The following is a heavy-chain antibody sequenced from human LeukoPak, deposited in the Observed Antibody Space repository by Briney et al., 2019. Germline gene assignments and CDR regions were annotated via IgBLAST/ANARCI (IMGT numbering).Heavy chain of an antibody. V-gene: IGHV3-9*01. J-gene: IGHJ6*03. CDR2: ISWNSGSI. Sequence: PGRSLRLSCAASGFTFDDYAMHWVRQAPGKGLEWVSGISWNSGSIGYADSVKGRFTISRDNAKNSLYLQMNSLRAEDTAVYYCARDFKSPSAVVITTLYYYYYMDVWGKGTTVTVSS. D-gene: IGHD3-22*01. CDR1: GFTFDDYA. CDR3: ARDFKSPSAVVITTLYYYYYMDV.